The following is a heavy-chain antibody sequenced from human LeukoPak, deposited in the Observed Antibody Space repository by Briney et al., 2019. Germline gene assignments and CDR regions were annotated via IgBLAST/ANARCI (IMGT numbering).Heavy chain of an antibody. J-gene: IGHJ4*02. D-gene: IGHD4-17*01. CDR3: ARDSRLYGDYAKPFLEPDY. Sequence: GASVEVSCKASGGTFSSYAISWVRQAPGQGLEWLGGIIPIFGTANYAQKFQGRVTITADKSTSTAYMELSSLRSEDTAVYYCARDSRLYGDYAKPFLEPDYWGQGTLVTVSS. CDR2: IIPIFGTA. CDR1: GGTFSSYA. V-gene: IGHV1-69*06.